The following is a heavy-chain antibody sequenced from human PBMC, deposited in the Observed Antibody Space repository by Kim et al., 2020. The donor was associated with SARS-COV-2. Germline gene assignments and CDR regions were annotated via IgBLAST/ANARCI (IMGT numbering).Heavy chain of an antibody. CDR1: GFTFSSYA. CDR2: ISGSGGST. J-gene: IGHJ4*02. D-gene: IGHD3-10*01. Sequence: GGSLRLSCAASGFTFSSYAMSWVRQAPGKGLEWVSAISGSGGSTYYADSVKGRFTISRDNSKNTLYLQMNSLRAEDTAVYYCAKVRIEGYYGSGSYRSGRYFDYWGQGTLVTVSS. V-gene: IGHV3-23*01. CDR3: AKVRIEGYYGSGSYRSGRYFDY.